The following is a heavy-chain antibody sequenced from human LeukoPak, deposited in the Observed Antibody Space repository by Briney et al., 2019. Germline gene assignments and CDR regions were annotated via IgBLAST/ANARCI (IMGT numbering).Heavy chain of an antibody. Sequence: SQTLSLTCTVSGDSISTYYWSWIRQPPGKGLEWIGYIHYSGSTNYNPSLRSRVTISVDTSKNQFSLKLSSATAADTAVYFCARRAINSVMFDYWGQGTLVTVSS. V-gene: IGHV4-59*08. CDR1: GDSISTYY. CDR3: ARRAINSVMFDY. CDR2: IHYSGST. D-gene: IGHD3-16*01. J-gene: IGHJ4*02.